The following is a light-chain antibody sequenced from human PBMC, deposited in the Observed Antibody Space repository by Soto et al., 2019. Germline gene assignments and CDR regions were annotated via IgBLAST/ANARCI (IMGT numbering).Light chain of an antibody. Sequence: QSVLTQPPSLSGAPGQRVTIFCTGNKSNIGSAYDVHWYQQLPGKAPRLLIYENTNRPSGVPDRFSASKSGTSASLDITGLQAEDEADYFCQSYDSALSALVFGGGTQLTVL. V-gene: IGLV1-40*01. J-gene: IGLJ3*02. CDR1: KSNIGSAYD. CDR3: QSYDSALSALV. CDR2: ENT.